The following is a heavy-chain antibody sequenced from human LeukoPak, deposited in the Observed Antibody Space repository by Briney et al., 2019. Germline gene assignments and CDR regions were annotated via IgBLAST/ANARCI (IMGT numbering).Heavy chain of an antibody. CDR3: ARDLSQHFDWLLSGDT. CDR1: GFTFSAYW. CDR2: IKQDGSQK. J-gene: IGHJ5*02. V-gene: IGHV3-7*04. D-gene: IGHD3-9*01. Sequence: GGSLRLSCAGSGFTFSAYWMTWVRQAPGKGLEWVANIKQDGSQKYYVDSVKGRFTISRDNAKNSVYLQMNSLRAGDTAVYYCARDLSQHFDWLLSGDTWGQGTLVTVSS.